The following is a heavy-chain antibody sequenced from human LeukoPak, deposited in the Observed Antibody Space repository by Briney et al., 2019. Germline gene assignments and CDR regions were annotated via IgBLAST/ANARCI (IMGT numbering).Heavy chain of an antibody. D-gene: IGHD2-8*01. J-gene: IGHJ5*02. CDR1: GYTFTSYD. V-gene: IGHV1-8*03. CDR3: ARGTWGNCTNGVCYSNWFDP. Sequence: GASVKVSCKASGYTFTSYDINWVRQATGQGLEWMGWMNPNSGNTGYAQKFQGRVTITRNTSISTAYMELSSLRSEDTAVYYCARGTWGNCTNGVCYSNWFDPWGQGTLVTVSP. CDR2: MNPNSGNT.